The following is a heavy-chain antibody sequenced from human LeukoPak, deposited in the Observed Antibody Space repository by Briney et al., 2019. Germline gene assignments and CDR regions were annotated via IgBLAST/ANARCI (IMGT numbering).Heavy chain of an antibody. CDR3: AVSAAALFDP. CDR2: INRSGST. V-gene: IGHV4-34*01. Sequence: PSETLSLTCAIYGGSFSGYFWSWFRQPPGKGLEWIGEINRSGSTNYNSSLSLKSRVTISVDTSKNQFSLKLSSVTAADTAVYYCAVSAAALFDPWGQETLVTVSS. D-gene: IGHD6-6*01. J-gene: IGHJ5*02. CDR1: GGSFSGYF.